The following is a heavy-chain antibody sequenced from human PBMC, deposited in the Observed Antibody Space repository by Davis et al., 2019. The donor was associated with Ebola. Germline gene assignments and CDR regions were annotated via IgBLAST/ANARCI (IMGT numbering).Heavy chain of an antibody. CDR1: GFTFSSYW. Sequence: GESLKISCAASGFTFSSYWMSWVRQAPGKGLEWVSAISGSGSTIYYADSVKGRFTISRDNAKNSLYLQMNSLRAEDTAVYYCARDLGYCSSTSCYADYYYYGMDVWGQGTTVTVSS. CDR3: ARDLGYCSSTSCYADYYYYGMDV. D-gene: IGHD2-2*01. J-gene: IGHJ6*02. CDR2: ISGSGSTI. V-gene: IGHV3-21*04.